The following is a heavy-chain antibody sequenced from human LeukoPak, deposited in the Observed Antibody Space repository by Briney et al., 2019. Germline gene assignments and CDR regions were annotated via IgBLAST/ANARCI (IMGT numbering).Heavy chain of an antibody. CDR3: ARDRYCTNGVCYTNWFDR. V-gene: IGHV1-2*02. D-gene: IGHD2-8*01. CDR1: GYTFTGYY. J-gene: IGHJ5*02. Sequence: ASVKVSCKVSGYTFTGYYMHWVRQAPGQGLEWMGWINPNSGGTNYAQKFQGRVTMTRDTSISTAYMELSRLRSDDKAVYYCARDRYCTNGVCYTNWFDRWGQGTLVTVSS. CDR2: INPNSGGT.